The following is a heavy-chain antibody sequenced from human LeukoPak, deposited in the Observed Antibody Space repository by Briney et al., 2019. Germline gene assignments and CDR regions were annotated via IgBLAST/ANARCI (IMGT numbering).Heavy chain of an antibody. J-gene: IGHJ3*02. CDR1: GFTFSSYG. V-gene: IGHV3-33*01. CDR3: ARTNYDILTGYYVNDAFDI. D-gene: IGHD3-9*01. Sequence: GRSLRLSCAASGFTFSSYGMHWVRQAPGKGLEWVAVIWYDGSNKYYADSVKGRFTISRDNSKNTLYLQMNSLRAEDTAVYYCARTNYDILTGYYVNDAFDIWGQGTMVTVSS. CDR2: IWYDGSNK.